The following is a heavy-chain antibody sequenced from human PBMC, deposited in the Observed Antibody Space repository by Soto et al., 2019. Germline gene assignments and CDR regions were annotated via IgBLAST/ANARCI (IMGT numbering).Heavy chain of an antibody. CDR1: GFTFSSYA. CDR3: AKGRGTITRYFGMDV. Sequence: EVQLLESGGGLVQPGGSLRLLCAASGFTFSSYAMSWVRQAPGKGLEWVSDISGSGGSTYYADSVKGRFTISRDNSKSTLYLQMNSLRAEDTAIYFCAKGRGTITRYFGMDVWCQGTTVTVSS. J-gene: IGHJ6*02. CDR2: ISGSGGST. D-gene: IGHD1-20*01. V-gene: IGHV3-23*01.